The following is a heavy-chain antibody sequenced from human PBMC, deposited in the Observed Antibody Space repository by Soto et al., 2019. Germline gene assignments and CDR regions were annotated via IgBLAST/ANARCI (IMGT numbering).Heavy chain of an antibody. V-gene: IGHV3-23*01. Sequence: GSLRLSCAASGFTFSSYAMSWVRQAPGKGLEWVSAISGSGGSTYYADSVKGRFTISRDNSKNTLYLQMNSLRAEDTAVYYCAKVSDDYNEIDYWGQGTLVTVSS. CDR2: ISGSGGST. CDR1: GFTFSSYA. D-gene: IGHD4-4*01. CDR3: AKVSDDYNEIDY. J-gene: IGHJ4*02.